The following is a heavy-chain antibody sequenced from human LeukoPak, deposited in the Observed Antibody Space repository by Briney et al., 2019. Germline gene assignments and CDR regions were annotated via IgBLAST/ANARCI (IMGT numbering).Heavy chain of an antibody. CDR3: ARRRDERGYKDIFDI. CDR2: IYPGGSDT. D-gene: IGHD5-18*01. V-gene: IGHV5-51*01. J-gene: IGHJ3*02. Sequence: GESLKISCKSSGYSFTSYWIGWVRQLPGKGLVWMGIIYPGGSDTRYSPSFQGQVTISADRSISTAYLQWSSLEASDTAMYYCARRRDERGYKDIFDIWGQGTMVTVSS. CDR1: GYSFTSYW.